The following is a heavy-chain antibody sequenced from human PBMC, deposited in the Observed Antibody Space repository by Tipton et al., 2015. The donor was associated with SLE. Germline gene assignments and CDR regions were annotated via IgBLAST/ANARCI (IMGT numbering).Heavy chain of an antibody. Sequence: TLSLTCAVYGGSFSSYYWSWIRQPPGKGLEWIGYIYYSGSTNYNPSLKSRVTISVDTSKNQFSLKLSSVTAADTAVYYCARGGNDSSGSDAFDIWGQGTMVTVSS. V-gene: IGHV4-59*01. J-gene: IGHJ3*02. CDR1: GGSFSSYY. CDR2: IYYSGST. D-gene: IGHD3-22*01. CDR3: ARGGNDSSGSDAFDI.